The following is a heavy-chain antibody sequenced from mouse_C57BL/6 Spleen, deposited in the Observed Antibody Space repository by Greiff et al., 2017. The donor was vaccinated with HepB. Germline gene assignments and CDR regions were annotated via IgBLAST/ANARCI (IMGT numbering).Heavy chain of an antibody. CDR2: ISSGSSTI. D-gene: IGHD1-1*02. J-gene: IGHJ1*03. Sequence: EVQRVESGGGLVKPGGSLKLSCAASGFTFSDYGMHWVRQAPEKGLEWVAYISSGSSTIYYADTVKGRFTIYRDNAKNTLFLQMTSLRSEDTAMYYCARWWSWYFDVWGTGTTVTVSS. V-gene: IGHV5-17*01. CDR3: ARWWSWYFDV. CDR1: GFTFSDYG.